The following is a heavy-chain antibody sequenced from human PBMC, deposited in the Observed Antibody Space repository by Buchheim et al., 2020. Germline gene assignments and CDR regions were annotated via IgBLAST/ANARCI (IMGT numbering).Heavy chain of an antibody. CDR1: GFTFSRYW. CDR2: INSDGSST. J-gene: IGHJ6*02. D-gene: IGHD3-3*01. Sequence: EVQLVESGGGSVQPGGSLRLSCAASGFTFSRYWMHWVRQAPGKGLVWVSRINSDGSSTSYAGSVKGRFTISRDNAKHTLYLQMNSLRAEDTAVYYCARVYDFWSGISLGMDVWGQGTT. CDR3: ARVYDFWSGISLGMDV. V-gene: IGHV3-74*01.